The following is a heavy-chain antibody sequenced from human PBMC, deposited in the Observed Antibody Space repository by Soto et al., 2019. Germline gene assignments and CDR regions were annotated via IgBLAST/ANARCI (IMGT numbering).Heavy chain of an antibody. D-gene: IGHD2-15*01. CDR3: ASYRASYCSGGSCYAPRVFQH. J-gene: IGHJ1*01. Sequence: QVQLVQSGAEVKKPGSSVKVSCKASGGTFSSYAISWVRQAPGQGLEWMGGIIPIFGTANYAQTFQGRVTITADESTSTAYMELSSLRSEDTAVYYCASYRASYCSGGSCYAPRVFQHWGQGTLVTVSS. CDR2: IIPIFGTA. V-gene: IGHV1-69*01. CDR1: GGTFSSYA.